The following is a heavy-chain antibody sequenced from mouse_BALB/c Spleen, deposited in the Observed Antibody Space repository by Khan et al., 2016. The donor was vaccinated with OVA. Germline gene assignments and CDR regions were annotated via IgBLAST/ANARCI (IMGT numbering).Heavy chain of an antibody. Sequence: VQLKQSGAELVKPGASVKLSCTASGFNIKDTYVHWVKERPEQGLEWIGRIAPANGNTEYDPKFQGKATITADTSSNTSYLQLRGLTSEDSAVDYGDQPSYYPRNFDVWGAGTTVTVSS. J-gene: IGHJ1*01. V-gene: IGHV14-3*02. CDR3: DQPSYYPRNFDV. CDR1: GFNIKDTY. CDR2: IAPANGNT. D-gene: IGHD1-1*01.